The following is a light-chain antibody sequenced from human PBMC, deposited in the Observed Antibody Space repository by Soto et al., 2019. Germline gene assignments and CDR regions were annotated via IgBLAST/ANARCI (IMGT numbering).Light chain of an antibody. Sequence: EIVLTQSPDTLSLSPGERATVSCRASQTVSNNYLAWYQQKPDQAPRLLLYGASTRPTGIPDRFSGSRSGTAFTLTISRLEPEDFAVYYCHHYGSSPPYTFGQGTKLDIK. CDR2: GAS. CDR1: QTVSNNY. CDR3: HHYGSSPPYT. J-gene: IGKJ2*01. V-gene: IGKV3-20*01.